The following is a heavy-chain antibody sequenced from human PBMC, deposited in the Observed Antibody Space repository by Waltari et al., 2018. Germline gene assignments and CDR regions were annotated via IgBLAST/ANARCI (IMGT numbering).Heavy chain of an antibody. CDR3: AKGGAEVTTYYYYFYGMDV. J-gene: IGHJ6*02. D-gene: IGHD2-21*02. Sequence: QVQLQESGPGVVKPSETLSLTCTVSGGYISTYYWSWILQAPGKGLEWIGCIYYDGSTKYNPSLQSRVTISVYPSKNQFSLNLISVTAADTAVYYCAKGGAEVTTYYYYFYGMDVWGQGTTVTVSS. V-gene: IGHV4-59*01. CDR1: GGYISTYY. CDR2: IYYDGST.